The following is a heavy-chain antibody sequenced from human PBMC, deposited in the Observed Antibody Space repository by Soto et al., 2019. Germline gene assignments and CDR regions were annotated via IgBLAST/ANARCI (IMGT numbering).Heavy chain of an antibody. Sequence: QVQLVESGGGVVQPGRSLRLSCAASGFTFSSYAMHWVRQAPGKGLEWVAVISYDGSNKYYADSVKGRFTISRDNSKNTRYLQISSLRAEDTAVYYCARDRSWDVGWYFDLWGRGTLVTVSS. CDR2: ISYDGSNK. V-gene: IGHV3-30-3*01. D-gene: IGHD2-15*01. CDR3: ARDRSWDVGWYFDL. J-gene: IGHJ2*01. CDR1: GFTFSSYA.